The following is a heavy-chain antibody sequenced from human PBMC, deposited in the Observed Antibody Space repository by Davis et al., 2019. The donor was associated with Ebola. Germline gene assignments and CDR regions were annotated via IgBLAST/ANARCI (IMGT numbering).Heavy chain of an antibody. CDR3: ARGGLGTYGLPLCPY. CDR2: ISSGGTTV. V-gene: IGHV3-48*02. Sequence: GESLKISCAASGFTFSSYSMNWVRQAPGKGLEWVSYISSGGTTVYYADSVKGRFTISRDNAKSSLFLQMNSLRDEDTAVYYCARGGLGTYGLPLCPYWGQGTLVTVSS. CDR1: GFTFSSYS. D-gene: IGHD1-14*01. J-gene: IGHJ4*02.